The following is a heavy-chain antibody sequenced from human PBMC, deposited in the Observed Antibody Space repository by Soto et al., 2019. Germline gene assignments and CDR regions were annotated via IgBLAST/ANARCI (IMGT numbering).Heavy chain of an antibody. J-gene: IGHJ4*02. V-gene: IGHV3-53*04. CDR2: SYTGGPP. CDR3: ARGRQDFDY. Sequence: GGSLRLSCTASGFDFSHSYMSWVRLAPGKGLELVSLSYTGGPPYYADSVKGRFTTSRHNSESTLYLQLNSLRPEDTATYFCARGRQDFDYWGQGTRVTVSS. CDR1: GFDFSHSY.